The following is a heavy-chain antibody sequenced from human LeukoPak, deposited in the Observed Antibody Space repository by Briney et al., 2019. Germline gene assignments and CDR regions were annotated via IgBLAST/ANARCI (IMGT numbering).Heavy chain of an antibody. D-gene: IGHD6-19*01. Sequence: ASVKVSCKASGYTFTGYYMHWVRQAPGQGLEWMGWINPNSGGTNYAQKFQGRVTMTRDTSISTAYMELSRLRSDDTAVYYCARVEGVAVTDAFDIWGQGTVVTVSS. J-gene: IGHJ3*02. CDR2: INPNSGGT. CDR1: GYTFTGYY. V-gene: IGHV1-2*02. CDR3: ARVEGVAVTDAFDI.